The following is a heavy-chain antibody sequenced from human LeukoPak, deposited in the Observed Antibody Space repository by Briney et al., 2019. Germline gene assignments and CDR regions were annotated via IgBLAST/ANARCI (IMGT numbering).Heavy chain of an antibody. D-gene: IGHD2-21*02. Sequence: PSETLSLTCTVSGGSTTSNLYYWGWIRQPPGKGLEWIGNIYYSGSTFYNPSLKIRVTISLDTSRNQFSLKLNSVTAADTAVYYCAKYCGGDGVCAFDVWGQGTMVIVSS. CDR1: GGSTTSNLYY. V-gene: IGHV4-39*01. CDR3: AKYCGGDGVCAFDV. J-gene: IGHJ3*01. CDR2: IYYSGST.